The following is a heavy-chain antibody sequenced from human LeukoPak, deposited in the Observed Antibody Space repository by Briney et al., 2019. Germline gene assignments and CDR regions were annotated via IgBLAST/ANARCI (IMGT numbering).Heavy chain of an antibody. V-gene: IGHV4-39*07. CDR2: IFYSGST. J-gene: IGHJ5*02. CDR1: GGSISSSSYY. Sequence: SETLSLTCTVSGGSISSSSYYWGWIRQPPGKGLEWIGSIFYSGSTYYNPSLKSRVTVSLDTSKNQFSLKLSSVTAADTAVYYCARVGGYCSSTSCDGWFDPWGQGTLVTVSS. CDR3: ARVGGYCSSTSCDGWFDP. D-gene: IGHD2-2*01.